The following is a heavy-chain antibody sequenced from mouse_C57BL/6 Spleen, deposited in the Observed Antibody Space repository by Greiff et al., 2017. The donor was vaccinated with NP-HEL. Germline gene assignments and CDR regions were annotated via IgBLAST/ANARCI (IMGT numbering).Heavy chain of an antibody. CDR3: TPLTSMDY. Sequence: VHVKQSGAELVRPGASVKLSCTASGFNIKDDYMHWVKQRPEQGLEWIGWIDPENGDTEYASKFQGKATITADTSSNTAYLQLSSLTSEDTAVYYCTPLTSMDYWGQGTSVTVSS. CDR1: GFNIKDDY. J-gene: IGHJ4*01. D-gene: IGHD5-1*01. CDR2: IDPENGDT. V-gene: IGHV14-4*01.